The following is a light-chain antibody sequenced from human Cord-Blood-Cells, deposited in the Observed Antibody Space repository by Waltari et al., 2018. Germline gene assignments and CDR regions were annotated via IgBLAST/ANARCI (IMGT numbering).Light chain of an antibody. CDR3: SSYAGSNNYV. V-gene: IGLV2-8*01. CDR1: SSDVGGYNY. Sequence: QSALTQPPSASGSPGQSVTISCTGTSSDVGGYNYVSWYQQHPGKAPKLMIYEVSTRPSGLLDRFSGSKSGTTASLTVSGLQAEDEADYYCSSYAGSNNYVFGTGTKVTVL. J-gene: IGLJ1*01. CDR2: EVS.